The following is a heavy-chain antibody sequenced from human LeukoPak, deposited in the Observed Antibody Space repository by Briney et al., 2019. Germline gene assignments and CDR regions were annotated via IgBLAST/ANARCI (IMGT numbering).Heavy chain of an antibody. CDR1: GYSFTSYG. D-gene: IGHD2-8*02. CDR3: ARESSTGGRRSDY. J-gene: IGHJ4*02. V-gene: IGHV1-18*01. CDR2: ISAYNGNT. Sequence: GESLKISCKGSGYSFTSYGISWVRQAPGQGLEWMGWISAYNGNTNYAQKLQGRVTMTTDTSTSTAYMELRSLRSDDTAVYYCARESSTGGRRSDYWGQGTLVTVSS.